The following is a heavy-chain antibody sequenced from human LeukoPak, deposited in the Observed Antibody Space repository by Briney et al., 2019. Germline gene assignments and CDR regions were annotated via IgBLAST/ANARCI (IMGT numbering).Heavy chain of an antibody. J-gene: IGHJ6*03. Sequence: ASVKVSCKASGYTFTDDYIHWVRQAPGRGLEWMGWINPKSGGTNYAQNFQGRVTMARDTSISTAYMEMSRLRSDDTAVYYCARPSRFNGYSYGYEDPQPYYYMDVWGKGTTVTVSS. D-gene: IGHD5-18*01. CDR2: INPKSGGT. V-gene: IGHV1-2*02. CDR3: ARPSRFNGYSYGYEDPQPYYYMDV. CDR1: GYTFTDDY.